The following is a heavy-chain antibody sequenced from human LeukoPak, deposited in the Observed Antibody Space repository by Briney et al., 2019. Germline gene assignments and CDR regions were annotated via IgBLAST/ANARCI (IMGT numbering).Heavy chain of an antibody. V-gene: IGHV5-51*01. CDR3: ARSGRGYSGYDYVGRPDY. D-gene: IGHD5-12*01. CDR1: GYSFTSCW. J-gene: IGHJ4*02. CDR2: IYPGDSDT. Sequence: GESLKISCKGSGYSFTSCWIGWVRQMPGKGLEWMGIIYPGDSDTRYSPSFQGQVTISADKSISTAYLQWSSLKASDTAMYYCARSGRGYSGYDYVGRPDYWGQGTLVTVSS.